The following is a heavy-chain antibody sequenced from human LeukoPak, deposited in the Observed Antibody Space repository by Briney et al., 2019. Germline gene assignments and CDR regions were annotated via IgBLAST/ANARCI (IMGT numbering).Heavy chain of an antibody. Sequence: GGSLRLSCAASGFRFSTYWVSWVRQAPGTGLEWVANIKQDGSEKYYVDSVKGRFAISRDNDKNLLYLQMNSLRAEDTAVYHCVRVEADSSGWWILNFDYWGQGTLVTVSS. CDR3: VRVEADSSGWWILNFDY. CDR1: GFRFSTYW. V-gene: IGHV3-7*03. J-gene: IGHJ4*02. CDR2: IKQDGSEK. D-gene: IGHD6-19*01.